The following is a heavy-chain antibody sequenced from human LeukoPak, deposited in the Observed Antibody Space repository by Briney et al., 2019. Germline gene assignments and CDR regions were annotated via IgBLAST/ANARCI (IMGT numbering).Heavy chain of an antibody. Sequence: SGPTLVKPTQTLTLTCTFSGFSLRTRGVGVGWIRQPPGKALEWLALIYWNDDKRYSPSLKTRLTVTKDTSNNQVVLTMTNMDPVDTATYYCAHRPYTSGWYYFDYWGQGTLVTVSS. V-gene: IGHV2-5*01. CDR3: AHRPYTSGWYYFDY. CDR2: IYWNDDK. D-gene: IGHD6-13*01. J-gene: IGHJ4*02. CDR1: GFSLRTRGVG.